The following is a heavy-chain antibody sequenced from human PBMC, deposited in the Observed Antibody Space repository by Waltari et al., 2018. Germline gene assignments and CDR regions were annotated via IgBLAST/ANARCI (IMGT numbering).Heavy chain of an antibody. Sequence: QVQLVQSGAEVKKPGASVKVSCPASGYTLTSFGISWVRQAPGQGLEWMGWISAYNANTNYAQKFQGRVTMTTDTSTRTAYMELRSLRSADTAVYYCARDYGSGYGLFDYWGQGTLVTVSS. D-gene: IGHD3-10*01. J-gene: IGHJ4*02. CDR1: GYTLTSFG. V-gene: IGHV1-18*01. CDR2: ISAYNANT. CDR3: ARDYGSGYGLFDY.